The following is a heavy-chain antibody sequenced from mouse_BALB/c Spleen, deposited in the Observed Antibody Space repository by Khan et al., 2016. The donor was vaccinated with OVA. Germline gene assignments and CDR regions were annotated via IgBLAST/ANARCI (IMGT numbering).Heavy chain of an antibody. CDR1: GFSLTTYG. CDR3: ARNSYMYDFTY. D-gene: IGHD2-14*01. Sequence: QVQLKQSGPGLVQPSPSLSITCTVSGFSLTTYGVHWVRQSPGKGLEWLGMIRNGGNTDYNAAFISRLSITKDNSKSQVFFKMDSLQADDTDVSYCARNSYMYDFTYWGQGTRVTVSA. V-gene: IGHV2-2*01. CDR2: IRNGGNT. J-gene: IGHJ3*01.